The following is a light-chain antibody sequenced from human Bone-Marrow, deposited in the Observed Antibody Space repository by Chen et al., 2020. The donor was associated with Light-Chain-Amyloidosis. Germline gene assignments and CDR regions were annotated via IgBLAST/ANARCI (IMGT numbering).Light chain of an antibody. V-gene: IGLV2-14*01. J-gene: IGLJ2*01. CDR3: AAWYDCLNGVL. CDR1: SSDVRTYNY. Sequence: QSALTQPASVSGSPGQSITISCTGTSSDVRTYNYVSWYQQHPGKAPKLMIYDVSNGPSGVSNRFSGSKSGTSASLASSGLQSVDEAYYFCAAWYDCLNGVLFGGGTKLTVL. CDR2: DVS.